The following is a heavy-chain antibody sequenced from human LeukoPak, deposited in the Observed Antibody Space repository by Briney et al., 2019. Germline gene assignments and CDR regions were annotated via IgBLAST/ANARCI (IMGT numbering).Heavy chain of an antibody. J-gene: IGHJ4*02. CDR3: ARAYNDFWSGYLPNDY. D-gene: IGHD3-3*01. CDR1: GFTFSSYW. CDR2: IKQDGSEK. V-gene: IGHV3-7*01. Sequence: GGSLRLSCAASGFTFSSYWMSWVRQAPGKGLEWVANIKQDGSEKYYVDSVKGRFTISRDNAKNSLYLQMNSLRAEDTAVYYCARAYNDFWSGYLPNDYWGQGTLVTVSS.